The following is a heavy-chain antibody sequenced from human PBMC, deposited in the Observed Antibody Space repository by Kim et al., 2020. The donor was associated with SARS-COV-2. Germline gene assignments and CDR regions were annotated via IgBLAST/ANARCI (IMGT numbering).Heavy chain of an antibody. CDR3: AKIIGEAATAPYFDY. Sequence: VKGRFTIYRDNSRNTLFLQMNRLRDEDTAIYYCAKIIGEAATAPYFDYWGQETLVTVSS. J-gene: IGHJ4*02. D-gene: IGHD2-15*01. V-gene: IGHV3-23*01.